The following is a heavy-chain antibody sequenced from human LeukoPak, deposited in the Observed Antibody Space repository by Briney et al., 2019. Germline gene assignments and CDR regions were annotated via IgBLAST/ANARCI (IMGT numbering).Heavy chain of an antibody. J-gene: IGHJ5*02. CDR2: INHSGRT. D-gene: IGHD2-2*01. Sequence: SETLSLTCGVYGGSLSGYYWSWIRQPPGKGLDWIGDINHSGRTNNNPSLKSRVTISGDTSKNQFSLKLTSVTAADTAVYYCARSGKPVHPGDIVVVPAARTTEFINWFDPWGQGTLVTVSS. V-gene: IGHV4-34*01. CDR3: ARSGKPVHPGDIVVVPAARTTEFINWFDP. CDR1: GGSLSGYY.